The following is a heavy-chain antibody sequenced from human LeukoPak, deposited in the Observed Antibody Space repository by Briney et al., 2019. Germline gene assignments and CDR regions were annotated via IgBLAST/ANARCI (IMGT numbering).Heavy chain of an antibody. Sequence: SHTLSLICTVSGGSISSGSYYWSSIRQPAGKGLEWIRRIYTSGNTNYNPSLKSRVTISVDTSKNQFSLKLSSVTAADTAVYYCARHGIDCSSTSCSGGNAFDIWGQGTMVTVSS. CDR3: ARHGIDCSSTSCSGGNAFDI. J-gene: IGHJ3*02. V-gene: IGHV4-61*02. CDR1: GGSISSGSYY. D-gene: IGHD2-2*01. CDR2: IYTSGNT.